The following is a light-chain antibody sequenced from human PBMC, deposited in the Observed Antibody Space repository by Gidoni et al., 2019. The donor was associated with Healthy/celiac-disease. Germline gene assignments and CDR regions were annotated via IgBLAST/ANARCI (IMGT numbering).Light chain of an antibody. J-gene: IGKJ2*04. Sequence: EIVLTQSPATLSLSPGERATLSCRASQSVSSYLAWYQQKPGQAPRLLIYDASNRATGIPARVSGKGFGKDFTLTISSLEPEDFAVYYCQQRSNWPLCSFGQGTKLEIK. CDR1: QSVSSY. V-gene: IGKV3-11*01. CDR2: DAS. CDR3: QQRSNWPLCS.